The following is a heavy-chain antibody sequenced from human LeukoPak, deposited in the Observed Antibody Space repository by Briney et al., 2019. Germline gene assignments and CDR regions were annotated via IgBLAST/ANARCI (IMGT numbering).Heavy chain of an antibody. CDR1: GFTFSSYS. Sequence: GGSLRLSCAASGFTFSSYSMNWVRQAPGKGLEWVAVISYDGSNKYYADSVKGRFTISRDNSKNTLYLQMNSLRAEDTAVYYCAKDVGDAFDIWGQGTMVTVSS. CDR3: AKDVGDAFDI. CDR2: ISYDGSNK. D-gene: IGHD3-10*01. V-gene: IGHV3-30*18. J-gene: IGHJ3*02.